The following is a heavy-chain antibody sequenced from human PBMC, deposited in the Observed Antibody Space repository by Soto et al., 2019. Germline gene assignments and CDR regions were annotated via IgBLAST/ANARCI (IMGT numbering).Heavy chain of an antibody. V-gene: IGHV1-3*01. D-gene: IGHD3-10*01. CDR3: ARDRVLLWFGEFDY. CDR2: INAGNGNT. J-gene: IGHJ4*02. Sequence: ASVKVSCKASGYTFTSYAMHWVRQAPGQRLEWMGWINAGNGNTKYSQKFQGRVTITRDTSASTAYMELSSLRSEDTAVYYCARDRVLLWFGEFDYWGQGTLVTVSS. CDR1: GYTFTSYA.